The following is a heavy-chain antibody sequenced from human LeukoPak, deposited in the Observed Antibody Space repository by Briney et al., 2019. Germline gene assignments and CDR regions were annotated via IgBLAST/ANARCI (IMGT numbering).Heavy chain of an antibody. Sequence: SETLSLTWTVSGGSISSGGYYWSWIRQRPGKGLEWIGYIYYSGSTYYNPSLKSRVTISVDTSKNQFSLKLSSVTAADTAVYYCARASSTVTHNWFDPWGQGTLVTVSS. D-gene: IGHD4-17*01. CDR1: GGSISSGGYY. J-gene: IGHJ5*02. V-gene: IGHV4-31*02. CDR2: IYYSGST. CDR3: ARASSTVTHNWFDP.